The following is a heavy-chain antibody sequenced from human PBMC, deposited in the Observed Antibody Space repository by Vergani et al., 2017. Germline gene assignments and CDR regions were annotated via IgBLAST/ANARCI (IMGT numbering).Heavy chain of an antibody. CDR3: ARHRGSGGFFPSSYFSGMDV. D-gene: IGHD3-10*01. CDR2: IHHSGDN. Sequence: QVQLQESGPGLVKPSETLTLTCDVSDSSIMTKPYRGWARQSPGRGLGWLGCIHHSGDNHYNSSLKSRAPISNFSSSKFSLSLTSVTAADTAIYYCARHRGSGGFFPSSYFSGMDVWGHGTTVTVSS. CDR1: DSSIMTKPY. V-gene: IGHV4-38-2*01. J-gene: IGHJ6*02.